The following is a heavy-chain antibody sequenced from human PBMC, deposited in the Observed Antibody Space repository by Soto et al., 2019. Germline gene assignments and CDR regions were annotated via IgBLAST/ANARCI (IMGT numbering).Heavy chain of an antibody. CDR1: GYTFTSYD. Sequence: QVQLVQSGAEVKKPGASVKVSCKASGYTFTSYDINWARQATGQGLERMGWMNPHSGNTGYAQKFQGRVTRTRNTSISTAYMELSSLRSEDTAVYYWARGRDYGHYELGYWGQGTLVTVSS. J-gene: IGHJ4*02. D-gene: IGHD4-17*01. CDR2: MNPHSGNT. V-gene: IGHV1-8*01. CDR3: ARGRDYGHYELGY.